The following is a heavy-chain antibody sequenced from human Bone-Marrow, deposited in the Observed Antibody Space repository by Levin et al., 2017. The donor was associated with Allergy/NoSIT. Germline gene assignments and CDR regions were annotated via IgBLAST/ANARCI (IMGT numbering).Heavy chain of an antibody. CDR3: AREQPSRYYNDDRGFLLGYYCLDV. Sequence: GGSLRLSCAASGFTFSTYSLHWVRQTPGKGLEWVAVISSDGSNNYYRDSVKGRFTISRDNPKNTLYLQMNSLRPEDTAVYYCAREQPSRYYNDDRGFLLGYYCLDVWGQGTTVTVSS. CDR2: ISSDGSNN. V-gene: IGHV3-30*04. D-gene: IGHD3-22*01. CDR1: GFTFSTYS. J-gene: IGHJ6*02.